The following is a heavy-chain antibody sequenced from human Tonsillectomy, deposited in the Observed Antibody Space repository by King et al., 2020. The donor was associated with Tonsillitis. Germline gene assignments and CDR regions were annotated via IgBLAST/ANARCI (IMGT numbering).Heavy chain of an antibody. J-gene: IGHJ4*02. D-gene: IGHD3-16*01. Sequence: QLVQSGAEVKKPGASVKVSCRASGYTFSSHYMHWVRQAPGQGPEWMGIINPRGGNTNYAQKFQGRVTMTSDTSTSTVYMELSSLRSEDTAVYYCARDREGLGLPNCYLDYGGRGTLLPVSS. CDR1: GYTFSSHY. CDR2: INPRGGNT. CDR3: ARDREGLGLPNCYLDY. V-gene: IGHV1-46*01.